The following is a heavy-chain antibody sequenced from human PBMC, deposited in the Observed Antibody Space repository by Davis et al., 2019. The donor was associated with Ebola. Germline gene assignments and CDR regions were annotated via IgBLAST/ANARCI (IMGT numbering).Heavy chain of an antibody. CDR2: VSYDGRHK. CDR1: AFTFSLFA. D-gene: IGHD6-13*01. J-gene: IGHJ4*02. CDR3: AKFSRAGDSV. Sequence: PGGSLRLSCAASAFTFSLFAMHWVRQAPGKGLQWVAVVSYDGRHKYYADSVKGRFTISRDNAKSSLSLQMNSLRAEDTAVYYCAKFSRAGDSVWGQGTLVTVSS. V-gene: IGHV3-30*18.